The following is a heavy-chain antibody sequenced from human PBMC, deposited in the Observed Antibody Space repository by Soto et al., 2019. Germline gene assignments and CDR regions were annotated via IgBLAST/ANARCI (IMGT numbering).Heavy chain of an antibody. V-gene: IGHV3-21*01. Sequence: AGGSLRLSCAASGFTFSSYSMNWVRQAPGKGLEWVSSISSSSSYIYYADSVKGRFTISRDNAKNSLYLQMNSLRAEDTAVYYCASLKLGIDAFDIWGQGTMVTVSS. D-gene: IGHD7-27*01. CDR2: ISSSSSYI. J-gene: IGHJ3*02. CDR3: ASLKLGIDAFDI. CDR1: GFTFSSYS.